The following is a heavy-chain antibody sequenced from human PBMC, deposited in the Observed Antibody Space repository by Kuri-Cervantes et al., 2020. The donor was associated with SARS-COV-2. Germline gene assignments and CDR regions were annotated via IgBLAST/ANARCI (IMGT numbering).Heavy chain of an antibody. V-gene: IGHV3-69-1*01. CDR3: AKGRLFGVIRIAMDV. J-gene: IGHJ6*02. D-gene: IGHD3-3*01. Sequence: GGSLRPSCAASGFTFSSYAMHWVRQAPGKGLEWVSCISSSSTIYYADSVKGRFTISRDNAKSKLYLQLNSLRAEDTAVYYCAKGRLFGVIRIAMDVWGQGTTVTVSS. CDR2: ISSSSTI. CDR1: GFTFSSYA.